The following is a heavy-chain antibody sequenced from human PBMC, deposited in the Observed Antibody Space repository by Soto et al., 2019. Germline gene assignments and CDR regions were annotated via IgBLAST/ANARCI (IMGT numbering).Heavy chain of an antibody. Sequence: SETLSLTCTVSGGSISSSSYYWGWIRQPPGKGLEWIASIYYGGSTYYNPSLKSRVTISVDTSKNQFSLKLSSVTAADTAVYYCARHRGLASILTGYSPWGQGTLVTVSS. CDR1: GGSISSSSYY. D-gene: IGHD3-9*01. CDR2: IYYGGST. V-gene: IGHV4-39*01. J-gene: IGHJ5*02. CDR3: ARHRGLASILTGYSP.